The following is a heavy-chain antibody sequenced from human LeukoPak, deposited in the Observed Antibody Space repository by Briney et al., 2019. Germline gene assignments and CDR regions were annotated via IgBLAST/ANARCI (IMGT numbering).Heavy chain of an antibody. CDR3: TTSWGEGSSSYYAFDI. D-gene: IGHD6-6*01. Sequence: PGGSLRLSCAASGFTFSNAWMSWVRQAPGKGLEWVGRIKSKTDGGTTDYAAPVKGRFTISRDDSKNTLYVQMNSLKTEDTAVYYCTTSWGEGSSSYYAFDIWGQGTMVTVSS. V-gene: IGHV3-15*01. CDR1: GFTFSNAW. J-gene: IGHJ3*02. CDR2: IKSKTDGGTT.